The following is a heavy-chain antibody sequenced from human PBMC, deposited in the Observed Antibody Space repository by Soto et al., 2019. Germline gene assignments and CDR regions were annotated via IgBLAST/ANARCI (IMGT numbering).Heavy chain of an antibody. CDR2: IYSSGST. V-gene: IGHV4-59*08. Sequence: QVQLQESGPGLVKPSETLSLTCTVSGGSISSYYGSWIRQPPGKGLEWMGYIYSSGSTNYKPSLKSRVTISVDTSKSQFSLKLSSVTAADTAVYYCASLWGWSVDYWGQGTLVTVSS. J-gene: IGHJ4*02. CDR3: ASLWGWSVDY. CDR1: GGSISSYY. D-gene: IGHD3-16*01.